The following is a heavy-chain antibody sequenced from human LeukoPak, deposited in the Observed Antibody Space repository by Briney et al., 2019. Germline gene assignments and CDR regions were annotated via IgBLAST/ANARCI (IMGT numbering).Heavy chain of an antibody. D-gene: IGHD3-3*01. CDR1: GGSISSYY. CDR2: IYYSGST. Sequence: SETLSLPCTVSGGSISSYYWSWIRQLPGKGLEWIGYIYYSGSTNYNPSLKSRVTISVDTSKNQFSLKLSSVTAADTAMYYCARGGGYYTGATFDIWGQGTMVTVSS. V-gene: IGHV4-59*01. J-gene: IGHJ3*02. CDR3: ARGGGYYTGATFDI.